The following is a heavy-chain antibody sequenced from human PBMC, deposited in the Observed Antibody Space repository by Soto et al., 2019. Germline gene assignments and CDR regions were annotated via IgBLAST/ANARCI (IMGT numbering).Heavy chain of an antibody. J-gene: IGHJ4*02. CDR1: GDTFNFYS. CDR3: ASSYGSGYRAFDY. CDR2: VNPIVSMS. Sequence: QVQLVQSGAEVKRPGSSVKVSCKASGDTFNFYSINWVRQAPGLGLEWMGRVNPIVSMSNYAQKFQGRVTXTXDXXKSTAYMELSSLRSADTAIYYCASSYGSGYRAFDYWGQGALVTVSS. V-gene: IGHV1-69*02. D-gene: IGHD3-10*01.